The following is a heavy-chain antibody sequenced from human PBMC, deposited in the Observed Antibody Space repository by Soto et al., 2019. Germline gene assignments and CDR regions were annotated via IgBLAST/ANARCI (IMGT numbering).Heavy chain of an antibody. V-gene: IGHV1-69*13. D-gene: IGHD2-15*01. Sequence: SVKVSCKASGGTFSSYAISWVRQAPGQGLEWMGGIIPIFGTANYAQKFQGRVTITADESTSTAYMELSSLRSEDTAVYYCAKRDYCSGGSCSHYYYYGMDVWGQGTTVTVSS. CDR1: GGTFSSYA. J-gene: IGHJ6*02. CDR2: IIPIFGTA. CDR3: AKRDYCSGGSCSHYYYYGMDV.